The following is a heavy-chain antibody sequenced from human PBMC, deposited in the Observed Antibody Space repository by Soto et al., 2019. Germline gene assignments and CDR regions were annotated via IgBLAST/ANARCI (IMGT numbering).Heavy chain of an antibody. J-gene: IGHJ4*02. CDR3: AKEALGYFDY. V-gene: IGHV3-23*01. CDR1: GFTFSSYA. CDR2: ISANGYT. Sequence: PGGSLRLSCAASGFTFSSYAMSWVRQAPGKGLEWVSVISANGYTHYADSVKGRFTISRDNAKNTLYLQMNSLRAEDTAVYYCAKEALGYFDYWGQGTLVTVSS.